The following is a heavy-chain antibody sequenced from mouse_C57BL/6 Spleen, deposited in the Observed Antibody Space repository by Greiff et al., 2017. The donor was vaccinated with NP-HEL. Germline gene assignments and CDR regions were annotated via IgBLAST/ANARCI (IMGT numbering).Heavy chain of an antibody. CDR2: IDPSDSYT. J-gene: IGHJ2*01. CDR3: ARGGSITRDFDY. D-gene: IGHD1-1*01. V-gene: IGHV1-69*01. Sequence: QVQLKQPGAELVMPGASVKLSCKASGYTFTSYWMHWVKQRPGQGLEWIGEIDPSDSYTNYNQKFKGKSTLTVDKSSSTAYMQLSSLTSEDSAVYYCARGGSITRDFDYWGQGTTLTVSS. CDR1: GYTFTSYW.